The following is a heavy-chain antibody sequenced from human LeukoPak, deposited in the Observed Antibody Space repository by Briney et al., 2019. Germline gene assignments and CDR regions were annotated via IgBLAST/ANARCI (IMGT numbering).Heavy chain of an antibody. Sequence: SETLSLTCTVSGVSISSDYWIWIRQPPGKGLEWIGYIYYGGSTNYNPSLKSRVTISVDTSKNQFSLKLSSVTAADTAVYYCATDIGSYSGSYLAAWGQGTLVTVSS. D-gene: IGHD1-26*01. V-gene: IGHV4-59*01. CDR1: GVSISSDY. J-gene: IGHJ5*02. CDR2: IYYGGST. CDR3: ATDIGSYSGSYLAA.